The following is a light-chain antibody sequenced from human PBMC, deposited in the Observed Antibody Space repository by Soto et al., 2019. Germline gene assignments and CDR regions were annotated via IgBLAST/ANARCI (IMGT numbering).Light chain of an antibody. CDR3: QKRSNWIT. CDR1: QSVSSY. J-gene: IGKJ5*01. CDR2: DAS. Sequence: EIVLTQSPATLSLSPGERATLSCRASQSVSSYLAWYQQKPGQAPRLLIYDASNRATGIPARFSGSGSGTDFTLNISSLEREAFEVYYCQKRSNWITFGQGTRLEIK. V-gene: IGKV3-11*01.